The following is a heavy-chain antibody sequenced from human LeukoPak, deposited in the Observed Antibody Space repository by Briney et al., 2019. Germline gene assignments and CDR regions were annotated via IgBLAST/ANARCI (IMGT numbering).Heavy chain of an antibody. Sequence: PSETLSLTCTVSGGSISSGSYYWSWIRQPAGKGLEWIGRIYTSGSTNYNPSLKSRVTISVDTSKNQFSLKLSSVTAADTDVYYCARDSALYSSGWLFDYWGQGTLVTVSS. CDR2: IYTSGST. CDR3: ARDSALYSSGWLFDY. J-gene: IGHJ4*02. V-gene: IGHV4-61*02. CDR1: GGSISSGSYY. D-gene: IGHD6-19*01.